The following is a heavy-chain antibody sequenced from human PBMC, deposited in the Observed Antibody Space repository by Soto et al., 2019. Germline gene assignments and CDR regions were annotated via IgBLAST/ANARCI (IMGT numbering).Heavy chain of an antibody. Sequence: ASVKVSCKASGYTFTGYYMHWVRQAPGQGLEWMGWINPNSGGTNYAQKFQGRVTMTRDTSISTAYMELSRLRSDDTAVYYCARDPSISIFGVATEAPDYYYYGMDVWGQGTTVTVSS. D-gene: IGHD3-3*01. CDR3: ARDPSISIFGVATEAPDYYYYGMDV. CDR1: GYTFTGYY. CDR2: INPNSGGT. J-gene: IGHJ6*02. V-gene: IGHV1-2*02.